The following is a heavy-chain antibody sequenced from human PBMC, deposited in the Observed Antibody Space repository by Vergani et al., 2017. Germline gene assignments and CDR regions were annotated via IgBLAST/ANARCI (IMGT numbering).Heavy chain of an antibody. D-gene: IGHD2-8*01. CDR2: IWYDGSKE. V-gene: IGHV3-33*01. Sequence: QVQLEESGGGVVQPGRSLRLSCAGSGFTLSSHAMHWVRQAPGKGLEWVAFIWYDGSKEYYGDSVKGRFTISRDNSKNTLYLQMNNLRAADTAVYYCARSGYCAHGVCYMTYYYYMDVWGKGTAVTVSS. J-gene: IGHJ6*03. CDR1: GFTLSSHA. CDR3: ARSGYCAHGVCYMTYYYYMDV.